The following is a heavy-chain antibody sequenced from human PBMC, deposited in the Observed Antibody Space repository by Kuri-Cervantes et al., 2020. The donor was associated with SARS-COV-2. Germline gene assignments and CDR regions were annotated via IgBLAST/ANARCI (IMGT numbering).Heavy chain of an antibody. D-gene: IGHD2-8*01. CDR1: GGSMRYFY. V-gene: IGHV4-59*01. Sequence: GSLRLSCTVSGGSMRYFYWSWIRQPPGRGLEWIGYIYYSGGTDYNPSLKSRVTISIDTSKNQLSLKLSSVTAADRAVYYCARHFNDCSNGVCRTYYYYSMDVWGQGTTVTVSS. CDR3: ARHFNDCSNGVCRTYYYYSMDV. J-gene: IGHJ6*02. CDR2: IYYSGGT.